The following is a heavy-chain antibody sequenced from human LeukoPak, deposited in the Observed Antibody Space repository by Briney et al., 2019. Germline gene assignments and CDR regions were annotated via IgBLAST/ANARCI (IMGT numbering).Heavy chain of an antibody. CDR1: GFTFSSYA. Sequence: GRSLRLSCAASGFTFSSYAMHWVRQAPGKGLEWVAVISYDGSNKYYADSVKGRFTISRDNSKNTLYLQMNSLRAEDTAVYYCAREQVWELAYFDYWGQGTLVTVSS. D-gene: IGHD3-10*01. CDR2: ISYDGSNK. V-gene: IGHV3-30-3*01. CDR3: AREQVWELAYFDY. J-gene: IGHJ4*02.